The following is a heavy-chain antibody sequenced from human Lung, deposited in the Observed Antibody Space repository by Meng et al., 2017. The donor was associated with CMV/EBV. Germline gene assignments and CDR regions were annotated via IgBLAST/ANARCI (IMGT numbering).Heavy chain of an antibody. J-gene: IGHJ6*02. CDR1: GFTFSSYS. CDR3: GRDLSIVPAAISYYDGRDV. V-gene: IGHV3-21*01. D-gene: IGHD2-2*02. Sequence: GGSXRLXXAASGFTFSSYSMNWVRQAPGKGLEWVSSISSSSSSYIYYADSVKCRFTISRDNAKNSLYLQMNRLGAEDTAVYYCGRDLSIVPAAISYYDGRDVWGQGTXVTVSS. CDR2: ISSSSSSYI.